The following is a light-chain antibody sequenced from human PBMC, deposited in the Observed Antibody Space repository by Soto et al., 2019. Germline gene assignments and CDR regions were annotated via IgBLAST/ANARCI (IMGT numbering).Light chain of an antibody. CDR1: SIDVGGTDH. CDR2: DVG. Sequence: QSALTQPASVSGSPGQSITISCSGTSIDVGGTDHVSWYLQHPGEAPKLIIYDVGNRPSGVSNRFSGSKADNTATLTVSGLQAEDEADYYCSSYTSLSTYVFGTGTKVTVL. V-gene: IGLV2-14*03. J-gene: IGLJ1*01. CDR3: SSYTSLSTYV.